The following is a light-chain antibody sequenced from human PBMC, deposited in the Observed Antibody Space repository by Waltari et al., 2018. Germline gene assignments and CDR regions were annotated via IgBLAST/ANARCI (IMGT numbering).Light chain of an antibody. CDR2: YDS. CDR3: QVWDANTDPGV. Sequence: APGETARLTCGGNNIESKSVHWYRQRPGQAPVLVISYDSDRPSGIPDRLSGSNSGNTATLTISRVEAGDEADYYCQVWDANTDPGVFGTGTEVTVL. CDR1: NIESKS. V-gene: IGLV3-21*01. J-gene: IGLJ1*01.